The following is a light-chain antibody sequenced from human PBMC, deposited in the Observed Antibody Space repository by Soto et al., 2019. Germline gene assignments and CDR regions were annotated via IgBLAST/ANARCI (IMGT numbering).Light chain of an antibody. CDR1: SSDVGGYNY. Sequence: QSALTQPASVSGSPGQSITISCTGSSSDVGGYNYVSWYQQHTGKGPKLMIYEVSNRPSGVSNRFSGSKSGNTASLSISGPQAEDEADYYCSSYTSSSTPYVVFGGGTKVTVL. CDR2: EVS. CDR3: SSYTSSSTPYVV. V-gene: IGLV2-14*01. J-gene: IGLJ2*01.